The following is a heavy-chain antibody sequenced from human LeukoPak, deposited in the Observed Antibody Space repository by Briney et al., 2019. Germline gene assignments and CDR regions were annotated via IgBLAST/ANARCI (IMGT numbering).Heavy chain of an antibody. CDR2: INPNSGGT. D-gene: IGHD3-9*01. V-gene: IGHV1-2*02. CDR1: GYTFTGYY. J-gene: IGHJ6*02. Sequence: ASVKVSSKASGYTFTGYYMHWVRQAPGQGLEWMGWINPNSGGTNYAQKFQGRVTMTRDTSISTAYMELSRLRSDDTAVYYCAIGDQVLRYFDWFVKHMDYGMDVWGQGTTVTVSS. CDR3: AIGDQVLRYFDWFVKHMDYGMDV.